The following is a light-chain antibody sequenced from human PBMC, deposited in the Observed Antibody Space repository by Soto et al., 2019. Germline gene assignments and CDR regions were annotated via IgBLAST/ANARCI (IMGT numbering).Light chain of an antibody. CDR1: SSDIGAYDY. CDR2: GVS. V-gene: IGLV2-14*01. J-gene: IGLJ1*01. CDR3: SSHTISSALQV. Sequence: QSVLTQPPSASGSPGQSVTISCTGTSSDIGAYDYVSWYQQHPGKAPKLMIYGVSNRPSGVSNRFSGSKSGNTASLTISGLQADDEADYYCSSHTISSALQVFGTGTKVTVL.